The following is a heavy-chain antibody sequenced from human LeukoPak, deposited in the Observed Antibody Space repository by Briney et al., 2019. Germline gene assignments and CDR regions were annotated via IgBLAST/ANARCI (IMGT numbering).Heavy chain of an antibody. J-gene: IGHJ6*02. D-gene: IGHD3-3*01. CDR3: ARDAGYDFWSGYYNYYYYYGMDV. CDR2: ISSSSSYI. Sequence: GGSLRLSCAASDFTFSNAWMNWVRQAPGKGLEWVSSISSSSSYIYYADSVKGRFTISRDNAKNSLYLQMNSLRAEDTAVYYCARDAGYDFWSGYYNYYYYYGMDVWGQGTTVTVSS. CDR1: DFTFSNAW. V-gene: IGHV3-21*01.